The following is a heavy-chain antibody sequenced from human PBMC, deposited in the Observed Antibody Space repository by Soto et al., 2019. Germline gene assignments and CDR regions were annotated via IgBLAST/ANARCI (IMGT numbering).Heavy chain of an antibody. CDR3: AKEARTPAAIGEYYHYYGMDV. V-gene: IGHV3-30*18. CDR1: GFTFSSYG. Sequence: QVQLVESGGGVVQPGRSLRLSCAASGFTFSSYGMHWVRQAPGRGLEWVAVISYDGSNNYYAVSVKGRFTISRDNSKNTLYLQMNSLRAEDTAVYYCAKEARTPAAIGEYYHYYGMDVWGQGTTVTVSS. CDR2: ISYDGSNN. J-gene: IGHJ6*02. D-gene: IGHD2-2*02.